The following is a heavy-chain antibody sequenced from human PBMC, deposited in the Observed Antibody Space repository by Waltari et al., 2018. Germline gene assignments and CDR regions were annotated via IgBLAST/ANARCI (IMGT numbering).Heavy chain of an antibody. CDR2: IYWDNDK. CDR1: GFSLTTTGVG. D-gene: IGHD5-18*01. CDR3: ARRALADTAMGWDFGSWDY. J-gene: IGHJ4*02. V-gene: IGHV2-5*02. Sequence: QITLKESGPTLLKPTQTLTVTCSFSGFSLTTTGVGVGWIRQPPGKALEWLAVIYWDNDKRYSPSLRNRLTITKDTSKNQVVLTMTNVDPVDTATYFCARRALADTAMGWDFGSWDYWGQGALVTVSS.